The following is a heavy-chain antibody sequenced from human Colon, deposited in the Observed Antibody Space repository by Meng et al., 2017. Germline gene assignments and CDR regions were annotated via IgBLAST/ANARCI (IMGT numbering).Heavy chain of an antibody. CDR2: VYWDGDS. D-gene: IGHD3/OR15-3a*01. J-gene: IGHJ5*02. CDR1: GTSLTTSGEG. Sequence: QISLKESGPPLLKPTQTLPLTCSFSGTSLTTSGEGVGWIRQPPGKALEWLALVYWDGDSRYSPSLRNRLTITKDTSRNQVVLTMTNVDPVDTGTYFCFHSSDHLIYASSWGQGTLVTASS. CDR3: FHSSDHLIYASS. V-gene: IGHV2-5*02.